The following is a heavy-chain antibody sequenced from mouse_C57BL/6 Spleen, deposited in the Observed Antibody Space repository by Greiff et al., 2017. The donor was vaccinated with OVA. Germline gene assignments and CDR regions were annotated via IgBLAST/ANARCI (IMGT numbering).Heavy chain of an antibody. D-gene: IGHD1-1*02. V-gene: IGHV1-50*01. CDR2: IDPSDSYT. J-gene: IGHJ2*01. CDR3: ATGGSFYYFDY. CDR1: GYTFTSYW. Sequence: QVQLQQPGAELVKPGASVKLSCKASGYTFTSYWMQWVKQRPGQGLEWIGEIDPSDSYTNYNQKFKGKATLTVDTSSSTAYMQLSSLTSEDSAVYYCATGGSFYYFDYWGQGTTLTVSS.